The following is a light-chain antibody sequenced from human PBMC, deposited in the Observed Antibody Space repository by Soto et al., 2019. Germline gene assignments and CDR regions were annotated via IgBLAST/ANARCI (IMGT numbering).Light chain of an antibody. CDR1: QSVRSN. V-gene: IGKV3-15*01. CDR3: QQYSAWPLT. J-gene: IGKJ4*01. Sequence: EIVMTQSPAALSESPGERATLFCRASQSVRSNFLAWYQQKPGQAPRLLIYGASTRATGVPGRFSGSGSGTEFTLTVSYLQSEDFAVYYCQQYSAWPLTVGGGTKVEIK. CDR2: GAS.